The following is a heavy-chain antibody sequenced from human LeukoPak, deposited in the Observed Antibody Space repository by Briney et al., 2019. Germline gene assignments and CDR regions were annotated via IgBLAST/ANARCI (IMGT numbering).Heavy chain of an antibody. CDR3: ARVKTVAAGRVGRFDP. Sequence: ASVKVSCKASGYTFTDYYMHWVRQAPGQGLEWMGWINSNSGGTKYAQKFQGRVTMTRDTSISTAYMELSRLRSDDTAVYFGARVKTVAAGRVGRFDPGAREAWSPSPQ. D-gene: IGHD6-13*01. CDR1: GYTFTDYY. CDR2: INSNSGGT. J-gene: IGHJ5*02. V-gene: IGHV1-2*02.